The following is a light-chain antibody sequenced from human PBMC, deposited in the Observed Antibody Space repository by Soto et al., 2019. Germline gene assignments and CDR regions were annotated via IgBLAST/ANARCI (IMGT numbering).Light chain of an antibody. V-gene: IGLV2-8*01. J-gene: IGLJ3*02. CDR2: EVS. CDR1: SSDVGGYNY. Sequence: QSALTQPPSASGSPGQSVTISCTGTSSDVGGYNYVSWYQQHPGKAPKLMIYEVSKRPSGVPDRFSGSKSGNTASLTVSGXXXXXXXXXXCSSYAGSNNWVFGGGTKLTVL. CDR3: SSYAGSNNWV.